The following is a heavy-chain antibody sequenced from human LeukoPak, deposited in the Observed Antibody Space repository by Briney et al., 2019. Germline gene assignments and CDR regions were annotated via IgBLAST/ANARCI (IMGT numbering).Heavy chain of an antibody. Sequence: PGGSLRLTCAASGFTFSSYSMNWVRQAPGKGLEWVSSISSSSSYIYYADSVKGRFTISRDNAKNSLYLQMNSLRAEDTAVYYCATPAHYGGNSIPVDYWGQGTLVTVSS. CDR3: ATPAHYGGNSIPVDY. CDR2: ISSSSSYI. V-gene: IGHV3-21*01. D-gene: IGHD4-23*01. J-gene: IGHJ4*02. CDR1: GFTFSSYS.